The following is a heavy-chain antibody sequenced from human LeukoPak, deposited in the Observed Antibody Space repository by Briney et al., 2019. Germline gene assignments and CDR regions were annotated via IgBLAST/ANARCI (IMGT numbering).Heavy chain of an antibody. CDR2: ISYDGSNK. V-gene: IGHV3-30*03. CDR3: ARDVSPPYGGNSFSFDN. CDR1: GFTFSSYS. Sequence: GGSLRLSCAASGFTFSSYSIHWVRQAPGKGLEWVAVISYDGSNKYYADSVKGRFTISRDNAENSLYLQMNSLRAEDTAVYYCARDVSPPYGGNSFSFDNWGQGTLVTVSS. D-gene: IGHD4-23*01. J-gene: IGHJ4*02.